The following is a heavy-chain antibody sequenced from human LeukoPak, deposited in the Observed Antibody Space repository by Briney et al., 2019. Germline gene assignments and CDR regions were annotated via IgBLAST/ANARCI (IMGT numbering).Heavy chain of an antibody. D-gene: IGHD3-3*01. V-gene: IGHV3-74*01. CDR2: IKNDGSIT. CDR1: GFIFSGYW. J-gene: IGHJ5*02. Sequence: GRSLRLSCAAAGFIFSGYWMHLVRQAPRKGLVWLSRIKNDGSITSYADFVKGRFTISRDNAKNTLYLQMNSLRVEDTAVYYCTKSDWFDPWGQGALVTVSS. CDR3: TKSDWFDP.